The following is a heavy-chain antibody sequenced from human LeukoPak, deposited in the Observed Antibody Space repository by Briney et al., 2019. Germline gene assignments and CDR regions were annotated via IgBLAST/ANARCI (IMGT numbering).Heavy chain of an antibody. J-gene: IGHJ4*02. D-gene: IGHD3-9*01. CDR2: INSDGSST. V-gene: IGHV3-74*01. CDR1: GFTFSSYW. CDR3: ARLVIRRGDLDY. Sequence: PGGSLRLSCAASGFTFSSYWMHWVRQAPGKGLVWVSRINSDGSSTSYADSVKGRFTISRDNAKNTLYLQMNSLRAEDTAVYYCARLVIRRGDLDYWGQGTLVTVSS.